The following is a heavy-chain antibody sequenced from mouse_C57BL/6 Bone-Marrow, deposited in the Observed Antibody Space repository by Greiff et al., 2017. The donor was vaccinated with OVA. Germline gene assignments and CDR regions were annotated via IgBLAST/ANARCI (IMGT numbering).Heavy chain of an antibody. CDR2: ISSGGSYP. CDR3: ARQGGISYYFDY. CDR1: GFTFSSYG. Sequence: EVMLVESGGDLVKPGGSLKLSCAASGFTFSSYGMSWVRQTPDKRLEWVATISSGGSYPYYPDSVKGRFTISRDNAKNTLYLQMSSLKSEDTAMYYCARQGGISYYFDYWGQGTTLTVSS. J-gene: IGHJ2*01. V-gene: IGHV5-6*01.